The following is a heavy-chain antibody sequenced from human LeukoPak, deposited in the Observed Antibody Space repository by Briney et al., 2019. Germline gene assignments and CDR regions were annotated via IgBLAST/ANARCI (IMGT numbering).Heavy chain of an antibody. J-gene: IGHJ4*02. CDR3: SDIWGSYRFLDY. D-gene: IGHD3-16*02. Sequence: PSETLSLTCTVSGGSMSYYYWSWIRQSPGEGLEWIGYMLYSGSTNQNPSLRSRVTISVDTSKNQVSLKLSSVTAADTAVYARSDIWGSYRFLDYWGQGALVTVSS. CDR2: MLYSGST. CDR1: GGSMSYYY. V-gene: IGHV4-59*08.